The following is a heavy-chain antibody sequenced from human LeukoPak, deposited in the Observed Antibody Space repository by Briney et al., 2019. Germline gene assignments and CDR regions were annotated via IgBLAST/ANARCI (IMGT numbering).Heavy chain of an antibody. V-gene: IGHV1-2*02. CDR2: INPNSGAT. J-gene: IGHJ4*02. D-gene: IGHD3-10*01. Sequence: GASVNVSCKASGYSFTGYYIHWVRQAPGQGLEWIGWINPNSGATNYAQKFQDRVTMTTDTSISTAYMELRRLTSDDTALYLCARDQNYLDSTPYYGPDSWGQGTLVTVSS. CDR3: ARDQNYLDSTPYYGPDS. CDR1: GYSFTGYY.